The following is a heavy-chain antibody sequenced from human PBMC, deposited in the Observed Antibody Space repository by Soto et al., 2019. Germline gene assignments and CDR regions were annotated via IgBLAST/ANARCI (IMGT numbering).Heavy chain of an antibody. V-gene: IGHV3-48*01. D-gene: IGHD2-15*01. CDR2: ISSRSSTI. CDR3: ARAECSGGSCYADY. CDR1: GFTFSSYS. Sequence: PGGSLRLSCAASGFTFSSYSMNWVRQAPGKGLEWVSYISSRSSTIYYADSVKGRFTISRDNAKNSLYLQMNSLRAEDTAVYYCARAECSGGSCYADYWGQGTLVTVSS. J-gene: IGHJ4*02.